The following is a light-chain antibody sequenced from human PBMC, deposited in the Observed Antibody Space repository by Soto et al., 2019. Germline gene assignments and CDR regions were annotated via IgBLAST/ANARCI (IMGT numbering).Light chain of an antibody. CDR3: MQALHTPRT. V-gene: IGKV2-28*01. CDR1: QSLLHSNGNHY. J-gene: IGKJ1*01. Sequence: DIVMTQSPLSLSFTPGEPASISCRSSQSLLHSNGNHYLEWYFQKPGQSPQLLIYLASIRASGVPDRFSGSVSGTDFTLKISRVEAEDVGVYYCMQALHTPRTFGQGTKVEIK. CDR2: LAS.